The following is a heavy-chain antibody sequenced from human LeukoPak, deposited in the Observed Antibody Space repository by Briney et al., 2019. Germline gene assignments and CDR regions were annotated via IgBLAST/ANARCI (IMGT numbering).Heavy chain of an antibody. Sequence: GGSLRLSCAASGFTFTDYYMSWISQAPGKGLEWVSYISSSGSTIYYADSVKGRFTISRDNAKNSLYLQMNTLRAEDTAVYYYARDYGRVYGFDYWGQGTLVTVSS. D-gene: IGHD2/OR15-2a*01. CDR1: GFTFTDYY. CDR3: ARDYGRVYGFDY. V-gene: IGHV3-11*01. J-gene: IGHJ4*02. CDR2: ISSSGSTI.